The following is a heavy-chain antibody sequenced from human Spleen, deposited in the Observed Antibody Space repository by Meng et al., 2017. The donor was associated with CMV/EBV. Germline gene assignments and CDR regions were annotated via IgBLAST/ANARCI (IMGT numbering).Heavy chain of an antibody. J-gene: IGHJ6*02. Sequence: GESLKISCAASGFTFSDHWMAWVRQAPGKGLEWVANIRGDGGDQYFVDSLKGRFSISRDNAKNSLYLQMNSLRAEDTAVYYCARDRGGDCRSTSCYLNGMDVWGQGTTVTVSS. V-gene: IGHV3-7*01. CDR2: IRGDGGDQ. D-gene: IGHD2-2*01. CDR3: ARDRGGDCRSTSCYLNGMDV. CDR1: GFTFSDHW.